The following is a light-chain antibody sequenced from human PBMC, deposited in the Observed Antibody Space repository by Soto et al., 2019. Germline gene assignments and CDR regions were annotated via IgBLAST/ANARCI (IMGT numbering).Light chain of an antibody. Sequence: EIVMTQSPATLSVSPGEGATLSCRASQSVSGNLAWYQQIPGQAPRLLIYGASTRATGIPARFSGGGSGTDFTLTISSLQSEDFAIYYCQQYNQWPLYTFGQGTKLEI. J-gene: IGKJ2*01. CDR3: QQYNQWPLYT. CDR2: GAS. V-gene: IGKV3-15*01. CDR1: QSVSGN.